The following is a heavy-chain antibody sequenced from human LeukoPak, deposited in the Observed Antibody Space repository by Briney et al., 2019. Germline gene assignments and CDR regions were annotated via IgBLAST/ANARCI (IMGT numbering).Heavy chain of an antibody. Sequence: PSETLSLTCTVSGGSISSSSYYWGWIRQPPGKGLEWIGSIYYSGSTYYNPSLKSRVTISVDTSKNQFSLKLSSVTAADTAVYYCARLLVNPHYYFDLWGRGTPVTVAS. V-gene: IGHV4-39*01. J-gene: IGHJ2*01. CDR1: GGSISSSSYY. CDR2: IYYSGST. CDR3: ARLLVNPHYYFDL. D-gene: IGHD1-26*01.